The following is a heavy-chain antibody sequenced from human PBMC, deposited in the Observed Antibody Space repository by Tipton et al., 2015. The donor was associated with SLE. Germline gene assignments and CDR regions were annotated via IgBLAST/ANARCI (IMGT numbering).Heavy chain of an antibody. Sequence: QLVQSGAEVKKPGASVKVSCKASGYPFIGYYMHWVRQAPGQGLEWMGRINPNSGGTEYAQKFQGRVTMTTDTSTSTAYMELRSLRSDDTAVYYCARGYGSGIWGQGTMVTVSS. CDR2: INPNSGGT. CDR3: ARGYGSGI. V-gene: IGHV1-2*06. D-gene: IGHD3-10*01. J-gene: IGHJ3*02. CDR1: GYPFIGYY.